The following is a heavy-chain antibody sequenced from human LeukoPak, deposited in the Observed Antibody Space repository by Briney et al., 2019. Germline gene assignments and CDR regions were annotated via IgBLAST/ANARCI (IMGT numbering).Heavy chain of an antibody. V-gene: IGHV4-39*07. CDR1: GGSISSSSYY. J-gene: IGHJ5*02. CDR2: IYYSGST. Sequence: PSETLSLTCTVSGGSISSSSYYWGWIRQPPGKGLEWIGSIYYSGSTYYNPSLKSRVTISVDTSKNQFSLKLSSVTAADTAVYYCARSPGLYSSGWTPVYNWFAPWGQGTLVTVSS. D-gene: IGHD6-25*01. CDR3: ARSPGLYSSGWTPVYNWFAP.